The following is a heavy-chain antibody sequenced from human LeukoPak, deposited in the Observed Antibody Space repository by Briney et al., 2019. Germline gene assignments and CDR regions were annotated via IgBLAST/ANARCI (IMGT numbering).Heavy chain of an antibody. Sequence: PSETLSLTCTVSGGSISSYYWSWIRQPPGKGLEWIGYIYYSGSTNYNPSLKSRVTISVDTSKNQFSLKLSSVTAADTAVYYCARLIRYFDWLPLDAFDIWGQGTMVTVSS. J-gene: IGHJ3*02. CDR1: GGSISSYY. D-gene: IGHD3-9*01. V-gene: IGHV4-59*01. CDR2: IYYSGST. CDR3: ARLIRYFDWLPLDAFDI.